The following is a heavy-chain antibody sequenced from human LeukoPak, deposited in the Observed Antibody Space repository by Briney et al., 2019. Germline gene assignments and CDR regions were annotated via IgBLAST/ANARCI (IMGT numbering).Heavy chain of an antibody. J-gene: IGHJ4*02. V-gene: IGHV1-18*01. D-gene: IGHD2-15*01. CDR1: GYTFTSYG. CDR3: ARDDCSGGSCSGGHYLDY. CDR2: ISAYNGNT. Sequence: GASVKVSCKASGYTFTSYGISWVRQAPGQGLEWMGWISAYNGNTNYAQKFQDRITMTTDTSTTTAYMELKSLTSDDTAVYYCARDDCSGGSCSGGHYLDYWGQGSLVTVSS.